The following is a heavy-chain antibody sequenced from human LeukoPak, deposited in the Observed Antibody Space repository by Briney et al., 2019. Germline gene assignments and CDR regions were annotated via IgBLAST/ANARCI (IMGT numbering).Heavy chain of an antibody. J-gene: IGHJ4*02. CDR3: ARVHDSDWYFDY. CDR1: GYSFTTYY. Sequence: ASVKVSCKASGYSFTTYYMHWVRQAPGQGLEWMGIIKPSGGSTSYAQKFQDRVTMTRDTSTSTVYMELGSLRSEDTAVYYCARVHDSDWYFDYWGQGTLVTVSS. V-gene: IGHV1-46*01. D-gene: IGHD6-19*01. CDR2: IKPSGGST.